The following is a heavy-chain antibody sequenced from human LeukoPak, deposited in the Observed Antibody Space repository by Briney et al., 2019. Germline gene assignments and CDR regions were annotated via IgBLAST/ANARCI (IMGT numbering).Heavy chain of an antibody. V-gene: IGHV3-30*04. CDR3: ARVLGAYYYMDV. Sequence: PGGSLRLSCAASGFTFSTHPMHWVRQAPGKGLEWVAVISNDGSNKYYADSVKGRFTLSRDKAKNSLYLQMNSLRAEDTAVYYCARVLGAYYYMDVWGKGTTVTISS. CDR2: ISNDGSNK. CDR1: GFTFSTHP. J-gene: IGHJ6*03. D-gene: IGHD3-16*01.